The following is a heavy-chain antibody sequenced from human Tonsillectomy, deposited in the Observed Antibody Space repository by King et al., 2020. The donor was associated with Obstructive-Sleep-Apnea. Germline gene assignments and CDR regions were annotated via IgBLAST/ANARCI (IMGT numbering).Heavy chain of an antibody. CDR1: GYNFKTYG. V-gene: IGHV1-18*01. J-gene: IGHJ3*02. CDR3: ARDLFYYNSGTSYEDTFDI. CDR2: ISGHNGDT. D-gene: IGHD3-10*01. Sequence: QLVQSGGEVKKPGASVRVSCKASGYNFKTYGLSWVRQAPGQGLEWMGWISGHNGDTNYAQRLRGRVVMTADKTTSTAYMELSSLTPDDTAVYYCARDLFYYNSGTSYEDTFDIWGQGTMVTVSS.